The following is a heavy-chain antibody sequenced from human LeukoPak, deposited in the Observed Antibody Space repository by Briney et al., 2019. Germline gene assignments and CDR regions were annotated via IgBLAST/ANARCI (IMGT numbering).Heavy chain of an antibody. CDR1: GESFSGYY. D-gene: IGHD1-26*01. CDR3: AREYPKGGSYRFDP. V-gene: IGHV4-34*01. CDR2: INHSGST. J-gene: IGHJ5*02. Sequence: SETLSLTCAVYGESFSGYYWSWIRRPPGKGLEWIGEINHSGSTNYNPSLKSRVTISVDTSKNYFSLKLSSVTAADTAVYYCAREYPKGGSYRFDPWGQGTLVTVSS.